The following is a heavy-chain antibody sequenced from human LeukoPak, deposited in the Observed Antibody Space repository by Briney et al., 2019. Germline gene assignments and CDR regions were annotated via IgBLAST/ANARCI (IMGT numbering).Heavy chain of an antibody. CDR3: ATVTGTTLPGSDY. CDR2: IYYSGST. Sequence: PSETLSLTCTVSGGSISSSSYYWGWIRQPPGKGLEWIGSIYYSGSTYYNPSLKSRVTISVDTSKNQFSLKLSSVTAADTAVYYCATVTGTTLPGSDYWGQGTLVTVSS. J-gene: IGHJ4*02. D-gene: IGHD1-7*01. V-gene: IGHV4-39*01. CDR1: GGSISSSSYY.